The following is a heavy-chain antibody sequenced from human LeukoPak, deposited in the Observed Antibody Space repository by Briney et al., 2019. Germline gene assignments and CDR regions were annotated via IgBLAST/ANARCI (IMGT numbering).Heavy chain of an antibody. V-gene: IGHV3-33*01. CDR3: ARDPVFGSSPTVVTNYYYYYMDV. Sequence: PGRSLRLSCAASGFTFSSYGMHWVRQAPGKGLEGVAVIWYDGSNKYYADSVKGRFTISRDNSKNTLYLQMNSLRAEDTAVYYCARDPVFGSSPTVVTNYYYYYMDVWGKGTTVTVSS. J-gene: IGHJ6*03. D-gene: IGHD4-23*01. CDR1: GFTFSSYG. CDR2: IWYDGSNK.